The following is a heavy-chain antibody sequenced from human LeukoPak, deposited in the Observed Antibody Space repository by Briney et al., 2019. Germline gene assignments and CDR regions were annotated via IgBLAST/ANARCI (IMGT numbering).Heavy chain of an antibody. CDR1: GFTFGDYA. D-gene: IGHD3-10*01. CDR2: IRSKAYGGTT. V-gene: IGHV3-49*03. CDR3: TRHYYGSGSYSYGMDV. J-gene: IGHJ6*02. Sequence: GGSLRLSCTASGFTFGDYAMSWFRQAPGKGLEWVGFIRSKAYGGTTEYAASVKGRFTISRDDSKSIAYLQMNSLKTEDTAVYYCTRHYYGSGSYSYGMDVWGQGTTVTVSS.